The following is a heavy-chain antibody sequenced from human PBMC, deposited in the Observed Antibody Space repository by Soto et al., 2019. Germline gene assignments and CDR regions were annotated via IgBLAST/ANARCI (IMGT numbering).Heavy chain of an antibody. CDR3: ARDYSGHGMDA. V-gene: IGHV1-2*02. CDR2: INPNSGGA. CDR1: GYTFTAYH. D-gene: IGHD1-26*01. Sequence: GASVKVSCKTSGYTFTAYHIHWVRQAPGQGLEWMGWINPNSGGANYAQKFEGRVTMTRDTSISTVYMELSRLGSDDTALYYCARDYSGHGMDAWGQGTTVTVSS. J-gene: IGHJ6*02.